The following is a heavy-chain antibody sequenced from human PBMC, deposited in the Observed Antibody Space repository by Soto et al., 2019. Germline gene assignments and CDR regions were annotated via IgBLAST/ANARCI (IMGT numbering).Heavy chain of an antibody. CDR1: GFTFSSYG. J-gene: IGHJ4*02. V-gene: IGHV3-33*01. D-gene: IGHD3-3*01. CDR3: ARDRTDDDFWSGYYIDY. Sequence: GGSLRLSCAASGFTFSSYGMHWVRQAPGKGLEWLAVIWYDGSNKYYADSVKGRFTISRDNSKNTLYLQMNSLRAEDTAVYYCARDRTDDDFWSGYYIDYWGQGTLVTVSS. CDR2: IWYDGSNK.